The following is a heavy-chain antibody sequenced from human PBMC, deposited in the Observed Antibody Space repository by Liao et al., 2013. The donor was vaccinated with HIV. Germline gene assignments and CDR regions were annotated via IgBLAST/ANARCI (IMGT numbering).Heavy chain of an antibody. CDR1: GGSFSGYY. Sequence: QVLLQQWGAGLLKPSETLSLTCAVYGGSFSGYYWSWIRQPPGKGLEWIGEINHSGNTHYNPSLKSRVAILVDTSKNQFSLKVNSVTAADTAVYYCARGYFTVSSYQGSGSSLDYWGQGTLVTVSS. CDR3: ARGYFTVSSYQGSGSSLDY. V-gene: IGHV4-34*01. CDR2: INHSGNT. J-gene: IGHJ4*02. D-gene: IGHD3-10*01.